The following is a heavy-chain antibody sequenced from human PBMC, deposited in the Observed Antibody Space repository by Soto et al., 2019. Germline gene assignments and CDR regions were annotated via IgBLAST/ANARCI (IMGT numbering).Heavy chain of an antibody. V-gene: IGHV5-51*01. CDR2: IYPGDSDT. D-gene: IGHD3-16*02. J-gene: IGHJ4*02. CDR1: GYSFTSYW. CDR3: ATTSDDYDYVWGSYRFDY. Sequence: GESLKISCKGSGYSFTSYWIGWVRQMPGKGLEWMGIIYPGDSDTRYSPSFQGQVTISADKSISTAYLQWSSLKASDTAMYYCATTSDDYDYVWGSYRFDYWGQGTLVTVSS.